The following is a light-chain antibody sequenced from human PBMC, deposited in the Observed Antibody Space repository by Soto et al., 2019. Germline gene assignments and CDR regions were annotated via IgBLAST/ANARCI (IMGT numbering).Light chain of an antibody. CDR3: NSFRVSHLYV. CDR1: STDVGGYNA. Sequence: QSALRQPASVSGSPGQTITISCTGTSTDVGGYNAVSWYQHHPGKAPKLIIYEVTHRPSGVSDRFSASKSGNTASLTISGLQAEDEADYYCNSFRVSHLYVFGTGTKVTV. CDR2: EVT. V-gene: IGLV2-14*01. J-gene: IGLJ1*01.